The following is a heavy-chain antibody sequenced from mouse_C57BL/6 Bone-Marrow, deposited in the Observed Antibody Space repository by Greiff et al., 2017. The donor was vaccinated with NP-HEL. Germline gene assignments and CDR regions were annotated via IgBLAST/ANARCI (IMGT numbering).Heavy chain of an antibody. V-gene: IGHV1-26*01. CDR2: INPNNGGT. J-gene: IGHJ1*03. CDR3: ASGTTARYFDV. Sequence: EVQLQQSGPELVKPGASVKISCKASGYTFTDYYMNWVKQSHGKSLEWIGDINPNNGGTSYNQKFKGKATLTVDKSSSTAYMELRSLTSEDSAVYYCASGTTARYFDVWGTGTTVTVSS. CDR1: GYTFTDYY. D-gene: IGHD1-2*01.